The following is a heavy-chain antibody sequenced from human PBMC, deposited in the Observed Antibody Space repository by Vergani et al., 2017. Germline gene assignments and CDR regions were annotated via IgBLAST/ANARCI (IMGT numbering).Heavy chain of an antibody. CDR1: GGTFSSYA. D-gene: IGHD3-10*01. CDR2: IIPIFGTA. V-gene: IGHV1-69*06. Sequence: QVQLVQSGAEVKKPGSSVKVSCKASGGTFSSYAISWVRQAPGQGLEWMGGIIPIFGTANYAQKFQGRVTITADKSTSTAYMELSSLRSAETAVYYCARVVVRGARCFDYWGQGTLVTVSS. CDR3: ARVVVRGARCFDY. J-gene: IGHJ4*02.